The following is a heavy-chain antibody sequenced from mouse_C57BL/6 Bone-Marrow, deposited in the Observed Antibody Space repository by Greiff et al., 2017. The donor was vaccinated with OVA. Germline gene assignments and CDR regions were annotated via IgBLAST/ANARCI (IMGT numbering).Heavy chain of an antibody. CDR1: GFTFSSYG. CDR3: ARQRDYGSFFDN. V-gene: IGHV5-6*01. Sequence: EVQVVESGGDLVKPGGSLKLSCAASGFTFSSYGMSLVRQTPDKRLEWVATISSGGSYTYYPDSVKGRFTISRDNAKNTLYLQMSSLKYEDTAMYYCARQRDYGSFFDNWGQGTTLTVSS. CDR2: ISSGGSYT. J-gene: IGHJ2*01. D-gene: IGHD1-1*01.